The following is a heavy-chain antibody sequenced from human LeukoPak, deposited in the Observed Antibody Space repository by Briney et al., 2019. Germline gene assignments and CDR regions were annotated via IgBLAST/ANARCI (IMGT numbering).Heavy chain of an antibody. D-gene: IGHD6-13*01. CDR3: ARDRISAAGTEGFDL. V-gene: IGHV4-4*02. J-gene: IGHJ2*01. CDR1: GGSISSSNW. CDR2: IYHSGST. Sequence: PSETLSLTCAVSGGSISSSNWWSWVRQPPGKGLEWIGEIYHSGSTNYNPSLKSRVTISVDKSKNQFSLKLSSVTAADTAVYYCARDRISAAGTEGFDLWGRGTLVTVSS.